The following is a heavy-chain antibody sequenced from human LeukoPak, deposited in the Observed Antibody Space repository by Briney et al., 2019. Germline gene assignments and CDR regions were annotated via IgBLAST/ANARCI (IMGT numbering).Heavy chain of an antibody. Sequence: SETLSLTCAVYGGSFSGYYWSWIRQPPGKGLEWIGEINHSGSTNYNPSLKSRVTISVDTSKNQFSLKLSSVTAADTAVYYCARYLVVSAAPDYWGQGTLVTVSS. CDR1: GGSFSGYY. D-gene: IGHD2-2*01. J-gene: IGHJ4*02. CDR3: ARYLVVSAAPDY. CDR2: INHSGST. V-gene: IGHV4-34*01.